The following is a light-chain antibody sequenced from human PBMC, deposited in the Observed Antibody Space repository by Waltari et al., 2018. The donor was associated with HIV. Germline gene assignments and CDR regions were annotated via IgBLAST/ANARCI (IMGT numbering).Light chain of an antibody. CDR2: DNN. Sequence: QSVLTQPPSASGTPGQRVTISCSGRRSNIGSNPVSWYQQLPGTAPKLLISDNNQRPSGVPDRFSGSKSGTSASLAISGLQSEDEGDYYCGTWDSSLSAGVFGGGTKLTVL. CDR1: RSNIGSNP. CDR3: GTWDSSLSAGV. V-gene: IGLV1-44*01. J-gene: IGLJ2*01.